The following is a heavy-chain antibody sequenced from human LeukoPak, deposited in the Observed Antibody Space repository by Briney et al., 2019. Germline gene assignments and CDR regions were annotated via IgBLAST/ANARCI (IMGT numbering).Heavy chain of an antibody. CDR2: IYYSGST. J-gene: IGHJ4*02. CDR3: ARGGYYYDSSGYYYFDY. V-gene: IGHV4-59*01. CDR1: GGSISSYY. Sequence: SETLSLTCTVSGGSISSYYWSWIRQPPGKGLEWIGYIYYSGSTNYNPSLKSRVTISVDTSKNQFSLKLSSVTAADTAVYYCARGGYYYDSSGYYYFDYWGQGTLVTVSS. D-gene: IGHD3-22*01.